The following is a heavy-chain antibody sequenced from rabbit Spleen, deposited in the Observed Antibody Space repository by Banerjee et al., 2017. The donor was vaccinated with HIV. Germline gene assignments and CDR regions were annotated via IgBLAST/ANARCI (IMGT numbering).Heavy chain of an antibody. CDR2: ISTGTNGYI. V-gene: IGHV1S45*01. J-gene: IGHJ6*01. CDR1: GFSFSGSNY. D-gene: IGHD8-1*01. CDR3: ARDAGTSFSTYGMDL. Sequence: QEQLVESGGDLVKPEGSLTLTCTASGFSFSGSNYMCWVRQAPGKRLEWIACISTGTNGYIFYATWATGRFTISKTSSTTVTLQMTSLTAADTATYFCARDAGTSFSTYGMDLWGPGTLVTVS.